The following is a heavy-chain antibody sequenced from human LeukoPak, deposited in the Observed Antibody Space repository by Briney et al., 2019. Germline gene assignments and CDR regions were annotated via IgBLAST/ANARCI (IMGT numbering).Heavy chain of an antibody. Sequence: GGSLRRSCAASGFTFSSYWMSWVRQAPGKGLEGVANIKQDGSEKYYVDSVKGRFTISRDNAKNSLYLQMNSLRAEDTAVYYCAREGRYYYDSSGYHPRWFDPWGQGTLVTVSS. J-gene: IGHJ5*02. D-gene: IGHD3-22*01. CDR2: IKQDGSEK. CDR3: AREGRYYYDSSGYHPRWFDP. CDR1: GFTFSSYW. V-gene: IGHV3-7*01.